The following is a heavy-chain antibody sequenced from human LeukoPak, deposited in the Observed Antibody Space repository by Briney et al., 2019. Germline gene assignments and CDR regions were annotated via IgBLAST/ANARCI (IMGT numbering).Heavy chain of an antibody. CDR2: INPNSGGT. CDR1: GYTFTGYY. D-gene: IGHD6-13*01. CDR3: ARGLSSSWDNWFDP. V-gene: IGHV1-2*02. Sequence: GASVKVSYKASGYTFTGYYMHWVRQAPGQGLEWMGWINPNSGGTNYAQKFQGKVTMTRDTSISTAYMELSRLRSDDTAVYYCARGLSSSWDNWFDPWGQGTLVTVSS. J-gene: IGHJ5*02.